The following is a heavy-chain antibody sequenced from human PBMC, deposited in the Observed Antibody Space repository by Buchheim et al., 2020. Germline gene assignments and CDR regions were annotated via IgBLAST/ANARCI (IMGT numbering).Heavy chain of an antibody. Sequence: QVQLVESGGGVVQPGRSLRLSCAASGFTFSTYGMHWVRQVPGKGLEWVAVISYDGSNKYYADSVKGRLTISRDSSQNTVDLQMDSLRAEDTAVYYCAKDRDSCSSSSCFSGHYAMDVWGQGTT. CDR3: AKDRDSCSSSSCFSGHYAMDV. D-gene: IGHD2-2*01. CDR2: ISYDGSNK. J-gene: IGHJ6*02. V-gene: IGHV3-30*18. CDR1: GFTFSTYG.